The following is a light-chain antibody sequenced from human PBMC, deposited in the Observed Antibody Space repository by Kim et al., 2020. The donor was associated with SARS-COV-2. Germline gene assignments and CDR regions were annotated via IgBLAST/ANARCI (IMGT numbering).Light chain of an antibody. CDR1: QSVTSN. Sequence: VSPGERATLSCRASQSVTSNLAWYQQKPGQAPRLLIYGASSRATGIPARFSGSGSGTQFTLTISSLQSEDFAIYYCQQYNDWPLTFGGGTKVDIK. J-gene: IGKJ4*01. CDR3: QQYNDWPLT. V-gene: IGKV3-15*01. CDR2: GAS.